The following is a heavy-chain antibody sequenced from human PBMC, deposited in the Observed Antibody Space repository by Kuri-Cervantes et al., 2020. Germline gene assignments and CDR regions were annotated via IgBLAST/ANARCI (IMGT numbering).Heavy chain of an antibody. V-gene: IGHV3-30-3*01. J-gene: IGHJ4*02. CDR1: GFTFSSYA. D-gene: IGHD2-21*02. Sequence: GGSLRLSCAASGFTFSSYAMHWVRQAPGKGLEWVAVISYDGSNKYYADSVKGRFTISRDNSKNTLYLQMNSLRAEDTAVYYCARVNPYCGGDCWGYFDYWGQGTLVTVSS. CDR3: ARVNPYCGGDCWGYFDY. CDR2: ISYDGSNK.